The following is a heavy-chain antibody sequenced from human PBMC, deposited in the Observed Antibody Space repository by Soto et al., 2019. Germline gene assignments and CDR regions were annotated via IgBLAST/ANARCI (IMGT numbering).Heavy chain of an antibody. CDR2: INHSGST. D-gene: IGHD6-19*01. CDR1: GGSFSGYY. J-gene: IGHJ6*02. Sequence: SETLSLTCAVYGGSFSGYYWSWIRQPPGKGLEWIGEINHSGSTNYNPSLKSRVTISVDTSKNQFSLKLSSVTAADTAVYYCAGAFSSGWYYYYGMDVWGQGTTVTVSS. V-gene: IGHV4-34*01. CDR3: AGAFSSGWYYYYGMDV.